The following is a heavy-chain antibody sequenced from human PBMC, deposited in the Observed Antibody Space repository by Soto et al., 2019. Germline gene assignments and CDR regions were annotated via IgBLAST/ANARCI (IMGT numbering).Heavy chain of an antibody. Sequence: AAGKVCWKGSGYNFTRYDIEWGGQATGKRNERRALMNPNRGTTGYAQKFQGRVTMTRNTSISTAYMELSSLRSEDTAVYYCARGGYCTNGVCSPVYYYYYMAVWGKGTTVTVSS. D-gene: IGHD2-8*01. CDR2: MNPNRGTT. J-gene: IGHJ6*03. CDR3: ARGGYCTNGVCSPVYYYYYMAV. V-gene: IGHV1-8*01. CDR1: GYNFTRYD.